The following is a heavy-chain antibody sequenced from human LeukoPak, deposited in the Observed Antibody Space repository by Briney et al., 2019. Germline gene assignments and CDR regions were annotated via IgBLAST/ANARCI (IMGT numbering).Heavy chain of an antibody. CDR3: AKGLYSSSWYDRSQPAEYFQH. Sequence: PWGSLRLSCAASGFTFSSYAMSWVRQAPGKGLEWVSAISGSGGSTYYADSVKGRFTISRDNSKNTLYLQMNSLRAEDTAVYYCAKGLYSSSWYDRSQPAEYFQHWGQGTLVTVSP. CDR1: GFTFSSYA. J-gene: IGHJ1*01. D-gene: IGHD6-13*01. CDR2: ISGSGGST. V-gene: IGHV3-23*01.